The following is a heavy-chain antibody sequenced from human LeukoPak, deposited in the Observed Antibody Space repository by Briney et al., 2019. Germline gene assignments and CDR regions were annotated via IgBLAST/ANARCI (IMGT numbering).Heavy chain of an antibody. D-gene: IGHD3-10*02. V-gene: IGHV4-59*08. CDR2: IYYTGHT. CDR3: ARHPFMSPFDY. Sequence: GSLRLSCAASGFTFSSYGMHWIRQPPGKGLEWIGYIYYTGHTNYNPSLKSRVTMSMDTSKNQFSLKLSSVTAADTAVYYCARHPFMSPFDYWGQGTLVTVSS. CDR1: GFTFSSYG. J-gene: IGHJ4*02.